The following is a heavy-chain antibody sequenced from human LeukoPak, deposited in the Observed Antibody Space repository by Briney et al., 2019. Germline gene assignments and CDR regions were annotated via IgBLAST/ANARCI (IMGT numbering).Heavy chain of an antibody. D-gene: IGHD2-2*01. CDR3: VREGFCSSSNCPYFDY. V-gene: IGHV4-39*07. CDR2: TYYSGGT. Sequence: SETLSLTCTVSGVSISSSYYYWGWIRQPPGKGLAWIGSTYYSGGTYYNPSLKSQVTISVDTSKNQFSLKVTSVTAADTAVYYCVREGFCSSSNCPYFDYWGQGTLVTVSS. CDR1: GVSISSSYYY. J-gene: IGHJ4*02.